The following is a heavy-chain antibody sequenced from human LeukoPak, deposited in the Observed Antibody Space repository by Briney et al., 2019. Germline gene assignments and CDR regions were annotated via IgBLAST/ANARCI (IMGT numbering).Heavy chain of an antibody. V-gene: IGHV1-2*02. D-gene: IGHD5-18*01. CDR3: ARDGEVDTAINWFDP. Sequence: APVKVSCKASGYTFTGYYMHWVRQAPGQGLEWMGWINPNSGGTNYAQKFQGRVTMTRDTSISTAYMELSRLRSDDTAVYYCARDGEVDTAINWFDPWGQGTLVTVSS. CDR2: INPNSGGT. J-gene: IGHJ5*02. CDR1: GYTFTGYY.